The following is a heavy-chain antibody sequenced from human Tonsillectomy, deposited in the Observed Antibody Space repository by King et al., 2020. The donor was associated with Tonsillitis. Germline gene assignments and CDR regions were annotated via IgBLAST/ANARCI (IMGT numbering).Heavy chain of an antibody. D-gene: IGHD5/OR15-5a*01. CDR3: ARDSFHFGRMSSETYYYYMDV. CDR2: ISTSGSTI. V-gene: IGHV3-48*01. CDR1: AFTFNTYS. J-gene: IGHJ6*03. Sequence: VQLVESGGGLVQPGGSLRLSCAASAFTFNTYSMNWVRQAPGRGLEWVSYISTSGSTIHYADSVKGRFTISRDNAKNSLYLQMNRLRAEDTAVYSCARDSFHFGRMSSETYYYYMDVWGKGTTVTVSS.